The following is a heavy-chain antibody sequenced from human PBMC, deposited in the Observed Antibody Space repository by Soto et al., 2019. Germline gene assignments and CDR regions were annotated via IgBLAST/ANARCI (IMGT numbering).Heavy chain of an antibody. V-gene: IGHV3-30*18. Sequence: QVQLVESGGGVVQPGRSLRLSCAASGFTFSSYGMHWVRQAPGKGLEWVAVISYDGSNKYYADSVKGRFTISRDNSKNTLYLQMNSLRAEDTAVYYCAKDIWVRGVTCKDVWGQGTTVTVSS. D-gene: IGHD3-10*01. CDR3: AKDIWVRGVTCKDV. CDR2: ISYDGSNK. CDR1: GFTFSSYG. J-gene: IGHJ6*02.